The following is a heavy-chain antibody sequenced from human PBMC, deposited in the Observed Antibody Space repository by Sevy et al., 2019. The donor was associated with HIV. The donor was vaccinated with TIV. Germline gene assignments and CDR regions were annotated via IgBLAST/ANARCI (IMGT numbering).Heavy chain of an antibody. V-gene: IGHV3-48*02. CDR3: ARPGSDWFEFDS. CDR2: IGSTGPTI. D-gene: IGHD6-19*01. CDR1: GFTFSRYS. Sequence: GGSLRLSCVASGFTFSRYSMNWVRQAPGKGLEWVSNIGSTGPTIYYADSVKGRFTISRDNAKNSLYLQMNSLREEDTAIYYCARPGSDWFEFDSWGQGTLVTVSS. J-gene: IGHJ4*02.